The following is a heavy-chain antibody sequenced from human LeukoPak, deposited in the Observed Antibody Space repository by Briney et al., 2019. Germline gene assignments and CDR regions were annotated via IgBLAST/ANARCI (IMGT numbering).Heavy chain of an antibody. Sequence: PGGSLRLSCVASGFTFRSYAMSWVRQAPGKGLEWVSAVTRNGDTTYYADSVKGRFTISRDNSKNTLYLQMNSLRAEDTAVYYCAKARWNALDYWGQGTLVTVSS. V-gene: IGHV3-23*01. J-gene: IGHJ4*02. D-gene: IGHD1-1*01. CDR3: AKARWNALDY. CDR2: VTRNGDTT. CDR1: GFTFRSYA.